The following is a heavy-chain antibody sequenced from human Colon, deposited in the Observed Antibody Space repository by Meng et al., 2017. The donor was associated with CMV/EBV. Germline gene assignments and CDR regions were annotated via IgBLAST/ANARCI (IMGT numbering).Heavy chain of an antibody. CDR1: GYTFHTYW. CDR2: IYPADSDT. J-gene: IGHJ6*02. V-gene: IGHV5-51*01. CDR3: ARRATYSDRWEGALMDV. Sequence: GESLKISCTGSGYTFHTYWIAWVRQMPGRGLEWMGIIYPADSDTRYSPSFQGQVTFSVDKSISAAYLQWSSLRASDTAIYYCARRATYSDRWEGALMDVWGQGTTVTVSS. D-gene: IGHD1-26*01.